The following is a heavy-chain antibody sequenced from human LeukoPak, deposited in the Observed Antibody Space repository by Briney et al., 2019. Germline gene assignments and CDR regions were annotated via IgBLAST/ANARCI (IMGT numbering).Heavy chain of an antibody. CDR2: IIPIFGTA. J-gene: IGHJ5*02. CDR1: GGTFSSYA. D-gene: IGHD6-19*01. CDR3: ARDPSKYSSGRNWFDP. Sequence: GASVKVSCKASGGTFSSYAISWVRQAPGQGLEWMGGIIPIFGTANYAQKFQGRVTITADESTSTAYMELSSLRSEDTAVYYCARDPSKYSSGRNWFDPWGQGTLVTVSS. V-gene: IGHV1-69*13.